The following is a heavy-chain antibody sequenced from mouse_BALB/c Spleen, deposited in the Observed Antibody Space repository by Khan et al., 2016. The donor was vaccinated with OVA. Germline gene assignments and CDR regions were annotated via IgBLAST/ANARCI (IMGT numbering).Heavy chain of an antibody. D-gene: IGHD1-2*01. J-gene: IGHJ3*01. V-gene: IGHV1-77*01. CDR2: ISPGSGDT. Sequence: QVQLQQSGAELARPGASVKLSCKASGYTFTDYYINWVKQRTGQGLEWIGEISPGSGDTYYNEKFKGKATLTADKSSSTVYMQLSSLTAEASAVYCCARRNYFGYTFAYGGQGTLVTVSA. CDR1: GYTFTDYY. CDR3: ARRNYFGYTFAY.